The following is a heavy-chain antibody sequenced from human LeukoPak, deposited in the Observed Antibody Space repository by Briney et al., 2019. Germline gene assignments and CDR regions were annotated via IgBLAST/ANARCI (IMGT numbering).Heavy chain of an antibody. CDR2: ISSSGGST. CDR3: ARARYSGSYIFDY. CDR1: GFTFSSYA. J-gene: IGHJ4*02. D-gene: IGHD1-26*01. Sequence: GGSLRLSCAASGFTFSSYAMHWVRQAPGKGLEYVSAISSSGGSTYYANSVKGRFTISRDNSKNTLYLQMGSLRAEDMAVYYCARARYSGSYIFDYWGQGTLVTVSS. V-gene: IGHV3-64*01.